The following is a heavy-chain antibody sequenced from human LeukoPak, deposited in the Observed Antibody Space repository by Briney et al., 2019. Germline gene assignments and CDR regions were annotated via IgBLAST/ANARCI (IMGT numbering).Heavy chain of an antibody. V-gene: IGHV3-30*02. D-gene: IGHD4-17*01. CDR3: AKEYGDYSYYYYGMDV. J-gene: IGHJ6*02. Sequence: GGSLRLSCAASGFTFSSYGMHWVRQAPGKGLEWVAFIWYDGSNKYYADSVKGRFTISRDNSKNTLYLQMNSLRAEDTAVYYCAKEYGDYSYYYYGMDVWGQGTTVTVSS. CDR2: IWYDGSNK. CDR1: GFTFSSYG.